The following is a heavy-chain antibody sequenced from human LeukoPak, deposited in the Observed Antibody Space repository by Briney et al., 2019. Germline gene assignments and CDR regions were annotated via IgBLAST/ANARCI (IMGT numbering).Heavy chain of an antibody. J-gene: IGHJ4*02. D-gene: IGHD3-22*01. CDR2: IYYSGNT. V-gene: IGHV4-38-2*02. CDR1: GYSISSGYY. Sequence: SETLSLTCTVSGYSISSGYYWGWIRQPPGKGLEWIGTIYYSGNTYYNPSLKSRLTISVDTSKNQFSLKLRSVTAADTALYYCASTSPKYYYESSGYSSLFDNWGQGTLVTVSS. CDR3: ASTSPKYYYESSGYSSLFDN.